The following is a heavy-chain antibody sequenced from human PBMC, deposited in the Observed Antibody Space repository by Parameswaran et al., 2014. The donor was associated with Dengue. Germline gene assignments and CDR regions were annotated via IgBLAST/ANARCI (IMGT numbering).Heavy chain of an antibody. D-gene: IGHD2-8*01. V-gene: IGHV4-59*01. CDR3: ARGGLDQYAV. Sequence: VRQAPGKGLEWIGYVYYSGSTTYNPSLKTRVTISVDTSKNQFSLKLNSATTADTAVYYCARGGLDQYAVWGQGTLVTVSS. J-gene: IGHJ4*02. CDR2: VYYSGST.